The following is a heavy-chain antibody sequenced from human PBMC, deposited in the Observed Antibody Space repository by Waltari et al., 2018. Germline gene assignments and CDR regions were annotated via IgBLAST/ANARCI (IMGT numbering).Heavy chain of an antibody. V-gene: IGHV3-23*03. CDR1: GFTFSSYA. J-gene: IGHJ4*02. CDR3: AKDRGYYGSGSYSWYYFDY. CDR2: IYSGGSST. Sequence: EVQLLESGGGLVQPGGSLRLSCAASGFTFSSYAMSWVRQAPGKGLEWVSVIYSGGSSTYYADSVKGRFTISRDNSKNTLYLQMNSLRAEDTAVYYCAKDRGYYGSGSYSWYYFDYWGQGTLVTVSS. D-gene: IGHD3-10*01.